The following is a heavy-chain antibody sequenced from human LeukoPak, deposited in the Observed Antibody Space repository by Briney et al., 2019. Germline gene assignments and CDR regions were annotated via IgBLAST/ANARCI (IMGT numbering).Heavy chain of an antibody. Sequence: PSETLSLTCTVSGGSISSYYWSWIRQPPGKGLEWIGEINHSGSTNYNPSLKSRVTISVDTSKNQFSLKLSSVTAADTAVYYCARGTTGFDYWGQGTLVTVSS. CDR1: GGSISSYY. D-gene: IGHD4-17*01. CDR2: INHSGST. CDR3: ARGTTGFDY. J-gene: IGHJ4*02. V-gene: IGHV4-34*01.